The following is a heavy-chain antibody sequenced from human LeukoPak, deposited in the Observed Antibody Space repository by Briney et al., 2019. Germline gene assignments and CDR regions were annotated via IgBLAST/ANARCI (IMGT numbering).Heavy chain of an antibody. V-gene: IGHV3-64D*06. D-gene: IGHD1-14*01. CDR1: GFTFSRYA. Sequence: PPGGSLRLSCSASGFTFSRYAMHWVRQAPGKGLEYVSAISNNGGSTYYADSVKGRFTISRDNSKNTLYLQMSSLGAEDTAVYYCVKDLDNHYYQTLFDYWGQGTLVTVSS. J-gene: IGHJ4*02. CDR2: ISNNGGST. CDR3: VKDLDNHYYQTLFDY.